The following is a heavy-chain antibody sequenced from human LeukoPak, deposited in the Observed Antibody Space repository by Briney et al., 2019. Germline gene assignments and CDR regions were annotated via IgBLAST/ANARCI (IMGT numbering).Heavy chain of an antibody. Sequence: SETLSLTCTVSGGSISSYYWSWIRQPPGKGLEWIGYIYYSGSTNYNPSLKSRVTISVDTSKNQFSLKLSSVAAADTAVYYCASGITMVRGVIHLPYYYMDVWGKGTTVTVSS. CDR3: ASGITMVRGVIHLPYYYMDV. J-gene: IGHJ6*03. V-gene: IGHV4-59*01. D-gene: IGHD3-10*01. CDR2: IYYSGST. CDR1: GGSISSYY.